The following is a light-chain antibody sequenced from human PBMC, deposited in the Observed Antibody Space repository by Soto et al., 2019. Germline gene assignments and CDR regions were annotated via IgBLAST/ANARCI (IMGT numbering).Light chain of an antibody. J-gene: IGKJ4*01. Sequence: DVQMTQSPSSLSASVGDRVTITCRASQDIKTWLVWYQPKPEQAPKSLIYAASGLQAGVPSRFSGSGSGTDFTLTISSLQPEDSAIYYCQQYNSYPLTFGGGTKLEIK. V-gene: IGKV1D-16*01. CDR2: AAS. CDR1: QDIKTW. CDR3: QQYNSYPLT.